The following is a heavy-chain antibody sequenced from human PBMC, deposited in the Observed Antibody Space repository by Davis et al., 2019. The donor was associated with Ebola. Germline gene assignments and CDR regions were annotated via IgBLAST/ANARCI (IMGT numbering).Heavy chain of an antibody. Sequence: SETLSLPFAVYGGSFSGYYWSWIRQPPGKGLEWIGEINHSGSTNYNPSLKSRVTISVDTSKNQFSLKLSSVTAADTAVYYCARQKCGGGSCYGRRYYYYGMDVWGQGTTVTVSS. CDR2: INHSGST. CDR3: ARQKCGGGSCYGRRYYYYGMDV. D-gene: IGHD2-15*01. J-gene: IGHJ6*02. V-gene: IGHV4-34*01. CDR1: GGSFSGYY.